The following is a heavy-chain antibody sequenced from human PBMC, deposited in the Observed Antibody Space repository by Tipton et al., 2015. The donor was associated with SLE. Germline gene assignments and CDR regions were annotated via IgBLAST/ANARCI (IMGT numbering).Heavy chain of an antibody. CDR3: AIGYDFWSGYSY. D-gene: IGHD3-3*01. CDR1: GGSISSYY. Sequence: TLSLTCTVSGGSISSYYWSWIRQPPGKGLEWIGYIYYSGSTNYNPSLKSRVTISVDTSKNQFSLKLSSVTAADTAVYYCAIGYDFWSGYSYWGQGTLVTVSS. CDR2: IYYSGST. V-gene: IGHV4-59*01. J-gene: IGHJ4*02.